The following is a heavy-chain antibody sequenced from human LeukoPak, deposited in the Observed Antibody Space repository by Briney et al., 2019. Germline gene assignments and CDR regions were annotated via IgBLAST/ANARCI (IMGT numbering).Heavy chain of an antibody. Sequence: GGSLRLSCAASGFTFSSYGMHWVRQAPGKGLEWVTVISYDGSNKYYADSVKGRFTISRDNSKKTLYLQMNSLRAEDSAVYYCARDGGVSGWENYGEGYFDYWGQGTLVTVSS. CDR3: ARDGGVSGWENYGEGYFDY. CDR2: ISYDGSNK. D-gene: IGHD6-19*01. V-gene: IGHV3-30*03. CDR1: GFTFSSYG. J-gene: IGHJ4*02.